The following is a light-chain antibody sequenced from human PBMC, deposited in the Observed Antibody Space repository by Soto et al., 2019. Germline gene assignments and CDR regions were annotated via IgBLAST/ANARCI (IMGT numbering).Light chain of an antibody. CDR2: DDT. CDR1: VGL. Sequence: QSVLTQPASVSGSPGQSITISCTGTVGLVSWYQQHPGKVPKLIIYDDTKRPSGVSSRFSGSKSGNTASLTISGLQTEDEADYYCCLYVGGSTYVFGTGTKVTVL. J-gene: IGLJ1*01. CDR3: CLYVGGSTYV. V-gene: IGLV2-23*01.